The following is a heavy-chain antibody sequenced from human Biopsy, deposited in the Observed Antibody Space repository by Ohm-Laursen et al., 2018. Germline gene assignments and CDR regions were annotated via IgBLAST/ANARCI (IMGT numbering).Heavy chain of an antibody. CDR2: IYYSGNT. V-gene: IGHV4-39*01. J-gene: IGHJ4*02. CDR3: ARQVDFWSGYVDY. D-gene: IGHD3-3*01. CDR1: GGSISDSTYH. Sequence: TLSLTCPVSGGSISDSTYHWGWIRQSPGKGLEWIGNIYYSGNTDYSPSFKSRVTISVDKTINQYSMKLRSVTAADTAVYYCARQVDFWSGYVDYWGQGTLVAVSS.